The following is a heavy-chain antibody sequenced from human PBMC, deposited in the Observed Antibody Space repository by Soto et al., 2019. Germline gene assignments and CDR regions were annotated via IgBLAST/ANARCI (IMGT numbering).Heavy chain of an antibody. J-gene: IGHJ4*02. V-gene: IGHV2-5*02. Sequence: SGPTLVNPTQTLTLTCTFSGFSLSTSGVGVGWIRQPPGKALEWLALIYWDDDKRYSPSLKSRLTITKDTSKNQVVLTVTNMDPVDTATYYCAHTSDFYDSSGYAYDYWGQGTLVTVSS. CDR2: IYWDDDK. CDR1: GFSLSTSGVG. D-gene: IGHD3-22*01. CDR3: AHTSDFYDSSGYAYDY.